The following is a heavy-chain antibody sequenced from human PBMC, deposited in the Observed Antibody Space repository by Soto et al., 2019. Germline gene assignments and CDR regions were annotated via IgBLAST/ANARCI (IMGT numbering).Heavy chain of an antibody. CDR1: GFALISLA. V-gene: IGHV3-30-3*01. Sequence: SLRLPCAASGFALISLARHLLCQGPGKGLEGVALMFKDEGKKQYAESVEGRFTVSRDSYSNTIYLQLNSLRPEVTAVYFSARDARNTGGFVAFATWGKEKLFTFPS. CDR2: MFKDEGKK. CDR3: ARDARNTGGFVAFAT. J-gene: IGHJ5*02. D-gene: IGHD7-27*01.